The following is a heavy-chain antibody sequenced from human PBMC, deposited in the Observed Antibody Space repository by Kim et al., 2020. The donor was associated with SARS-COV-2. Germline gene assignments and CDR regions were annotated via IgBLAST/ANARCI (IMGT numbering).Heavy chain of an antibody. Sequence: SETLSLTCTVSGGSISSSAYYWGLIRQPPGKGLEWIGSIYYSGSTYYNPSLKSRVTMSVDTSKNQFSLKLSSVTAADTAVYYCARLSAWAGSKQQIGYFDYWGQGTLVTVSS. D-gene: IGHD6-13*01. CDR2: IYYSGST. V-gene: IGHV4-39*01. J-gene: IGHJ4*02. CDR1: GGSISSSAYY. CDR3: ARLSAWAGSKQQIGYFDY.